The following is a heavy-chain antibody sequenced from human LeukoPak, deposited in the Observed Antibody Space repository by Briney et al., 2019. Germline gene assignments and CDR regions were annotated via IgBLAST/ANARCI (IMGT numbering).Heavy chain of an antibody. CDR1: GFTVSSNY. CDR3: AKERGDSGYDHYYYYGMDV. J-gene: IGHJ6*02. Sequence: GGSLRLSCAASGFTVSSNYMCWVRQAPGKGLEWVSVIYSGCSTYYADSVKGRFTISRDNSKNTLYLQMNSLRAEDTAVYYCAKERGDSGYDHYYYYGMDVWGQGTTVTVSS. V-gene: IGHV3-66*01. D-gene: IGHD5-12*01. CDR2: IYSGCST.